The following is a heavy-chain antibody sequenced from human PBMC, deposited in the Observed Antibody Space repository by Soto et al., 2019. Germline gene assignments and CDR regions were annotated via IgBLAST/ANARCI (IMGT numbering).Heavy chain of an antibody. J-gene: IGHJ4*02. CDR1: GFTFSSYW. Sequence: EVQLVESGGGLVQPGGSLRLSCAASGFTFSSYWMSWVRQAPGKGLEWVANIKQDGSEKYYVDSVKGRFTISRDNAKNSLYLQMNSLRAEDPAVYYCARMTSGYDFDYWGQGTLVTVSS. D-gene: IGHD5-12*01. V-gene: IGHV3-7*01. CDR3: ARMTSGYDFDY. CDR2: IKQDGSEK.